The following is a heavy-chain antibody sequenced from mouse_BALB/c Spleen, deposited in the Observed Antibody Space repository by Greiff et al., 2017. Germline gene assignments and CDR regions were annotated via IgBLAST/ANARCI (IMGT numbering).Heavy chain of an antibody. CDR3: ASTPFAY. CDR1: GFTFSSFG. CDR2: ISSGSSTI. V-gene: IGHV5-17*02. J-gene: IGHJ3*01. Sequence: EVKVVESGGGLVQPGGSRKLSCAASGFTFSSFGMHWVRQAPEKGLEWVAYISSGSSTIYYADTVKGRFTISRDNPKNTLFLQMTSLRSEDTAMYYCASTPFAYWGQGTLVTVSA.